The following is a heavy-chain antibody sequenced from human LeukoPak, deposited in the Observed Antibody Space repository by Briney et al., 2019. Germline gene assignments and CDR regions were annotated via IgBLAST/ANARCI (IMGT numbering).Heavy chain of an antibody. CDR2: IYHSGST. V-gene: IGHV4-4*02. D-gene: IGHD6-19*01. CDR1: GGSISSSNW. J-gene: IGHJ6*02. Sequence: PSGTLSLTCAVSGGSISSSNWWSWVRQPPGKGLEWIGEIYHSGSTNYNPSLKSRVTISVDKSKNQFSLKLSSVTAADTAVYYFAKTGLRGYSSGYYYYYYGMDVWGQGTTVTVSS. CDR3: AKTGLRGYSSGYYYYYYGMDV.